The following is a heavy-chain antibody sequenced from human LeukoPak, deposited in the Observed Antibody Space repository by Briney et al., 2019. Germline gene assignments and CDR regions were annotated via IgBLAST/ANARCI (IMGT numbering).Heavy chain of an antibody. CDR3: ARSPFYYDRSGYYPDWFFDL. V-gene: IGHV7-4-1*02. CDR2: INTNTRNP. Sequence: ASVTVSCKASGYTFTSYAMNWVRQAPGQGLEWMGWINTNTRNPTYAQGFTGRFVFSLDTSVSTAYLQVSSLKTEDTAVYYCARSPFYYDRSGYYPDWFFDLWGRGTLVTVSS. J-gene: IGHJ2*01. D-gene: IGHD3-22*01. CDR1: GYTFTSYA.